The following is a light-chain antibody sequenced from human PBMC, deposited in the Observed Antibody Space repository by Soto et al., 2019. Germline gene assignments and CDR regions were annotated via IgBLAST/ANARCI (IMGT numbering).Light chain of an antibody. CDR3: QQLNSYPVT. V-gene: IGKV1-9*01. Sequence: DLQLTQSPSFLSASVGDRVTITCRASQGISSYLAWYQQKPGKAPKLLIYAASTLQSGVPSRFSGSGSGTEFTLPISSLQPEDFATYYCQQLNSYPVTFGGGTKVEIK. CDR2: AAS. CDR1: QGISSY. J-gene: IGKJ4*01.